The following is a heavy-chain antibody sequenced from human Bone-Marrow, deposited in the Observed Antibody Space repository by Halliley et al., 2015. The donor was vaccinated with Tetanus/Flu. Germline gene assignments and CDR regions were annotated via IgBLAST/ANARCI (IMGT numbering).Heavy chain of an antibody. Sequence: LRLSCTVSGAFIRSGGYYWSWIRQHPGKGLEWIGYIYYSGTTYYNASLKSRVTISVDTSKNQFSLKLRSVTAADTAVYYCARSSLFVQERVYYFDYWGLGTLVTFSS. CDR3: ARSSLFVQERVYYFDY. CDR2: IYYSGTT. CDR1: GAFIRSGGYY. V-gene: IGHV4-31*03. J-gene: IGHJ4*02. D-gene: IGHD2-21*01.